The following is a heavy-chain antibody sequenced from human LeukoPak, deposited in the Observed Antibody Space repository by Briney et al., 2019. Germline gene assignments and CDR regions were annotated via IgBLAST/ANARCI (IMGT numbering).Heavy chain of an antibody. CDR2: IYSGGTT. Sequence: GGSLRLSCAASGFTVSTNCMTWVRQAPGKGLEWVTTIYSGGTTYYADSVMGRFTISRHNSRSTLYLQMNSLRAEDTAVYYCARVDTVMAYYFDLWGQGTLVTVSS. CDR3: ARVDTVMAYYFDL. V-gene: IGHV3-53*04. CDR1: GFTVSTNC. J-gene: IGHJ4*02. D-gene: IGHD5-18*01.